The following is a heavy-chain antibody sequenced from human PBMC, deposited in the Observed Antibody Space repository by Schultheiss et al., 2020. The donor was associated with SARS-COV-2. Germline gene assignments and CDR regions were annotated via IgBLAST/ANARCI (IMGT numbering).Heavy chain of an antibody. CDR2: IYYSGST. D-gene: IGHD2-15*01. CDR3: ARQPPKDRWFDP. CDR1: GGSISSYY. Sequence: SETLSLTCAVYGGSISSYYWTWVRQPPGKGLEYIGYIYYSGSTYYNPSLKSRVTISVDTSKNQFSLKLSSVTAADTAVYYCARQPPKDRWFDPWGQGTLVTVSS. J-gene: IGHJ5*02. V-gene: IGHV4-59*08.